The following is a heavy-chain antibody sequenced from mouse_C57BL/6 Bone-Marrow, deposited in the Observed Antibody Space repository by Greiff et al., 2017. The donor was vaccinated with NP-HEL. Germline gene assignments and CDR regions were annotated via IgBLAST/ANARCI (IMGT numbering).Heavy chain of an antibody. V-gene: IGHV1-59*01. CDR3: ARSISDEDYFDY. Sequence: VQLQQPGAELVRPGTSVKLSCKASGYTFTSYWMHWVKQRPGQGLEWIGVIDPSDSYTNYNQKFKGQATLTVATSSSTAYMQLSSLTSEDSAVYYCARSISDEDYFDYWGQGTTLTVSS. J-gene: IGHJ2*01. CDR1: GYTFTSYW. CDR2: IDPSDSYT.